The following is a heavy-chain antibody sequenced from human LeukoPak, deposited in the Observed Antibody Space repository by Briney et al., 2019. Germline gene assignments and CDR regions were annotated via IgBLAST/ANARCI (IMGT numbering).Heavy chain of an antibody. CDR2: IYYSGST. CDR3: ARNPIVVVPAAIERVLYYYYGMDV. V-gene: IGHV4-59*12. J-gene: IGHJ6*02. Sequence: PSETLSLTCTVSGGSISSYYWSWIRQPPGKGLEWIGYIYYSGSTNYNPSLKSRVTISVDTSKNQFSLKLSSVTAADTAVYYCARNPIVVVPAAIERVLYYYYGMDVWGQGTTVTVSS. D-gene: IGHD2-2*02. CDR1: GGSISSYY.